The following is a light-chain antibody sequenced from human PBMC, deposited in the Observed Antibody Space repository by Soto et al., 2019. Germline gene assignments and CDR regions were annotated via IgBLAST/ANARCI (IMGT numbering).Light chain of an antibody. V-gene: IGKV1-5*03. Sequence: DIQMTQSPSAPSASIGDRITITCRASQSINTWLAWYQQKPGKAPKLLIYKASTLKSGVPSRFSGSGSGTEFTLTIRSLQPDDFATYYCQHYNSYSEAFGQGTKVDIK. CDR3: QHYNSYSEA. J-gene: IGKJ1*01. CDR2: KAS. CDR1: QSINTW.